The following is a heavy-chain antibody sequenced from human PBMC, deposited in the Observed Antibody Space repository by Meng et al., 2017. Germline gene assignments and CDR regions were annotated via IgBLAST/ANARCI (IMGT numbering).Heavy chain of an antibody. D-gene: IGHD1-14*01. Sequence: GESLKISCAASGFTVSSNYMSWVRQAPGKGLEWVSVIYSGGSTYYADSVKGRFTISRDNSKNTLYLQMNSLRAEDTAVYYCARVSRTRGVFDIWGQGTMVTVSS. CDR3: ARVSRTRGVFDI. J-gene: IGHJ3*02. CDR2: IYSGGST. V-gene: IGHV3-53*01. CDR1: GFTVSSNY.